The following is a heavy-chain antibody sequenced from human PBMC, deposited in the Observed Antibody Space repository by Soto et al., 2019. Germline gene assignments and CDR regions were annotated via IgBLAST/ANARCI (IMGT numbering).Heavy chain of an antibody. CDR2: MNPNGGNT. D-gene: IGHD4-17*01. V-gene: IGHV1-8*01. CDR3: ARGGLIYGDYKN. Sequence: ASVKVSCKASGYTFTSYDINWVRQATGQGLEWMGWMNPNGGNTGYAQKFQGRVTMTRNTSISTAYMELSSLRSEDTAVYYCARGGLIYGDYKNWGQGTLVTVSS. CDR1: GYTFTSYD. J-gene: IGHJ4*02.